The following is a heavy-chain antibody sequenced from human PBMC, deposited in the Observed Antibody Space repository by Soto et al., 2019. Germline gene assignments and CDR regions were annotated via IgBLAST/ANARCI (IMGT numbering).Heavy chain of an antibody. CDR1: GGSISSSNW. D-gene: IGHD3-10*01. J-gene: IGHJ4*02. CDR2: IYHSGST. V-gene: IGHV4-4*02. CDR3: ATRFDGLGSYEY. Sequence: QVQLQESGPGLVRPSGTLSLTCAVSGGSISSSNWWTWVRQPPGKGLEWIGEIYHSGSTNYIPSLKSRVTISVDKSKHQFSLKLTSVTAADTAVYFCATRFDGLGSYEYWGQGTLVTVSS.